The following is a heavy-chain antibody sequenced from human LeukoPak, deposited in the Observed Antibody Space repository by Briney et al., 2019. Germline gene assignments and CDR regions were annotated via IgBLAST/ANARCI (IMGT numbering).Heavy chain of an antibody. CDR3: ATDRNQRITMVRGVRGRDYYYMDV. Sequence: AASVKVSCKVSGYTLTELSMHWVRQAPGKGLEWMGGFDPEDGETIYAQKFQGRVTMTEDTSTDTAYMELSSLRSEDTAVYYCATDRNQRITMVRGVRGRDYYYMDVWGKGTTVTVSS. D-gene: IGHD3-10*01. CDR2: FDPEDGET. V-gene: IGHV1-24*01. CDR1: GYTLTELS. J-gene: IGHJ6*03.